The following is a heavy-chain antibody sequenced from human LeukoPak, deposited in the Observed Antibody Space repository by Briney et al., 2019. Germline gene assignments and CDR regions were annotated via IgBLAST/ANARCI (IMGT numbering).Heavy chain of an antibody. CDR1: GYSISRGYH. V-gene: IGHV4-38-2*02. CDR3: ARINFIPDC. D-gene: IGHD2/OR15-2a*01. Sequence: SETLSLTCSVSGYSISRGYHWAWVRQPRGNGLEWIGSVHHGGATYYNPSLNRRLNTRLTITADTSKNQFSLKMASATAADTAVYYCARINFIPDCWGQGTLVSVSS. J-gene: IGHJ4*02. CDR2: VHHGGAT.